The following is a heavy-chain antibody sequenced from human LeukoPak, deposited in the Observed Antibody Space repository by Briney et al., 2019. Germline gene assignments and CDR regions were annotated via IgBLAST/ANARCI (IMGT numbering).Heavy chain of an antibody. D-gene: IGHD2-15*01. CDR3: ARTVLVGYCSGGSCYSGIY. CDR2: IKHDGSEK. CDR1: GFTFSSYW. J-gene: IGHJ4*02. V-gene: IGHV3-7*05. Sequence: PGGSLRLSCAASGFTFSSYWMTWVRQAPGKGVEWVANIKHDGSEKYYVDSVKGRFTISRDNAKNSLYLQMNSLRAEDTAVYFCARTVLVGYCSGGSCYSGIYWGQGTLVTVSS.